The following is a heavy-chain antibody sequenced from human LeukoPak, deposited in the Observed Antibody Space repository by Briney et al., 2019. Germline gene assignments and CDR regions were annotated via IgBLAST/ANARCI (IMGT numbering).Heavy chain of an antibody. Sequence: PGGSLRLSCAVSGFTFSSYGMHWVRQAPGKVLEWVSYISSSGSTIYYADSVKGRFTISRDNAKNSLYLQMNSLRAEDTAVYYCAELGITMIGGVWGKGTTVTISS. CDR2: ISSSGSTI. CDR1: GFTFSSYG. J-gene: IGHJ6*04. CDR3: AELGITMIGGV. D-gene: IGHD3-10*02. V-gene: IGHV3-48*03.